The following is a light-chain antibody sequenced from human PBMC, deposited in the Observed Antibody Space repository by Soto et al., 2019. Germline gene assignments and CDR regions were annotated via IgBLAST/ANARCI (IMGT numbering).Light chain of an antibody. V-gene: IGKV1-17*01. Sequence: DIQMTQCPSSLSASVGDRVAVTCRASQGIRNDLGWYQQKPGKAPKRLIYAASSLQSGVPSRFSGSGSGTEFTLTISSLQPDDFATYYCQQYISSSPFTFGPGTKVDI. CDR2: AAS. CDR3: QQYISSSPFT. J-gene: IGKJ3*01. CDR1: QGIRND.